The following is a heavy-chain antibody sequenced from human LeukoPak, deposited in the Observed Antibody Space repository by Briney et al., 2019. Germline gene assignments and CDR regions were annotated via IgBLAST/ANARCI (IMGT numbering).Heavy chain of an antibody. CDR3: AGPGIAAAGA. V-gene: IGHV4-59*08. D-gene: IGHD6-13*01. CDR2: ISYSGST. Sequence: SETLSLTCTVSGVSISSYYWSWIRQPPGKGLEWIGYISYSGSTNYNPSLKSRVTISVDTSKNQFSLKLSSVTAADTAVYYCAGPGIAAAGAWGQGTMVTASS. J-gene: IGHJ3*01. CDR1: GVSISSYY.